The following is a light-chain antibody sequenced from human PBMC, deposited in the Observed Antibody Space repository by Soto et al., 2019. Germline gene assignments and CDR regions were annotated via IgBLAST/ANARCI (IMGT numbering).Light chain of an antibody. CDR2: DTS. J-gene: IGKJ5*01. CDR1: QTVGRY. Sequence: EIVLTQSPATLSLSPGDRVTLSCRASQTVGRYLSWYQHSPGQGPRLLAYDTSNRATDIPARFSGSGSETDFTLTTSSLEPEEFAVYYCQQRLHWPITFGQGTRLEIK. CDR3: QQRLHWPIT. V-gene: IGKV3-11*01.